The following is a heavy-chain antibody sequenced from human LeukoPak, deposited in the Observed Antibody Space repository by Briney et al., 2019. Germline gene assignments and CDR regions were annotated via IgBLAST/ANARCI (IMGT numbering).Heavy chain of an antibody. V-gene: IGHV3-21*01. CDR1: GFTFSSYA. J-gene: IGHJ4*02. CDR2: ISSSSSYI. D-gene: IGHD6-19*01. Sequence: GGSLRLSCAASGFTFSSYAMRWVRQAPGKGLEWVSSISSSSSYIYYADSVKGRFTISRDNAKNSLYLQMNSLRAEDTAVYYCAKESHSSGWSPTDYWGQGTLVTVSS. CDR3: AKESHSSGWSPTDY.